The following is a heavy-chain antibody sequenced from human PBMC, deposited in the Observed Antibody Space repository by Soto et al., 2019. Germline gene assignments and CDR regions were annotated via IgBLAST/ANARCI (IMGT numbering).Heavy chain of an antibody. Sequence: QVQLEQSGAEVKKPGASVKVSCKASGYTFSSYYMHWVRQAPGQGLEWMGIINPSGGSTNYAQKLQGRVTMTGDTSTSTVYMELSSLRSEDTAVYYCARASVSGRRFDYWGQGTLVTVSS. D-gene: IGHD6-19*01. CDR2: INPSGGST. CDR1: GYTFSSYY. CDR3: ARASVSGRRFDY. J-gene: IGHJ4*02. V-gene: IGHV1-46*03.